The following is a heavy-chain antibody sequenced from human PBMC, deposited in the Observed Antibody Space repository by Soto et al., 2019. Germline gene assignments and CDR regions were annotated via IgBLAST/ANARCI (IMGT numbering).Heavy chain of an antibody. J-gene: IGHJ4*02. CDR2: IDPSDSYI. CDR1: GYTFTNYW. V-gene: IGHV5-10-1*01. CDR3: AASMTTVTSANVY. D-gene: IGHD4-17*01. Sequence: PGESLKISCKGSGYTFTNYWINWVRQMPGKGLEWMGRIDPSDSYINYSPSFEGHVTISTDKSISTAYLQWSSLKASDTAMYYCAASMTTVTSANVYWGQGTLGTVSS.